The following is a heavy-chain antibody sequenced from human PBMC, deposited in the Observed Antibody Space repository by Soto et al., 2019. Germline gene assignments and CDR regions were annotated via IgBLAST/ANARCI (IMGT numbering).Heavy chain of an antibody. D-gene: IGHD3-22*01. V-gene: IGHV3-7*02. CDR1: GFTFSSYW. J-gene: IGHJ4*02. CDR2: IKQDGSEK. CDR3: ARGSSARDVRHFDF. Sequence: GGSLRLSCAASGFTFSSYWMSWVRQAPGKGLEWVANIKQDGSEKYYVDSVKGRFIISRDNADNSLYLQMNTLRAEDTAVYYCARGSSARDVRHFDFWGQGTLVTVSS.